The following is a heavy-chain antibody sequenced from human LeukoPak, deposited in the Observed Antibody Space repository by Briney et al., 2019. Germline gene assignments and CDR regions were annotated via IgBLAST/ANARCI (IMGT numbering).Heavy chain of an antibody. V-gene: IGHV4-59*01. CDR3: AKSITMVRGVIITAGAPDY. J-gene: IGHJ4*02. Sequence: SETLSLTCTVSGGSISSYYWSWIRQPPGKGLEWIGYIYYSGSTNYNPSLKSRVTISVDTSKNQFSLKLSSVTAADTAVYYCAKSITMVRGVIITAGAPDYWGQGTLVTVSS. CDR1: GGSISSYY. D-gene: IGHD3-10*01. CDR2: IYYSGST.